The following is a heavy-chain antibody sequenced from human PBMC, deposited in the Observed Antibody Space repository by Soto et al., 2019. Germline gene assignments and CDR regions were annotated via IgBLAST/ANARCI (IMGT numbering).Heavy chain of an antibody. J-gene: IGHJ4*02. D-gene: IGHD3-16*01. CDR2: IYYSGST. V-gene: IGHV4-39*01. CDR1: GGSISSSSYY. CDR3: ARQSDLTAVGY. Sequence: QLQLQESGPGLVKPSETLSLTCTVSGGSISSSSYYWGWIRQPPGKGLEWIGSIYYSGSTYYNPSLKSRVTISVDTSKNQFSLKLSSVTAADTAVYYCARQSDLTAVGYWGQGTLVTVSS.